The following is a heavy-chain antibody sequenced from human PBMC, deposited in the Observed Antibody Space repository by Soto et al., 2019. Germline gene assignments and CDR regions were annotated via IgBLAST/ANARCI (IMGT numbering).Heavy chain of an antibody. J-gene: IGHJ5*02. D-gene: IGHD3-22*01. V-gene: IGHV4-59*01. CDR1: AGSITSSY. Sequence: SETLSLTCTVSAGSITSSYWSWIRDPLGKALEWIGYISYRGSTNYNPSLKSRLTISIDTSKSQISLKLTSMTTADTAVYYCASSGIVGREVNTWFDPWGQGTLVTVSS. CDR2: ISYRGST. CDR3: ASSGIVGREVNTWFDP.